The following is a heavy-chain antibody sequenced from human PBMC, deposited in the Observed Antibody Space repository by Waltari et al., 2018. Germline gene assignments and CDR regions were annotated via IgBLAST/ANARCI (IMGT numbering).Heavy chain of an antibody. D-gene: IGHD3-9*01. CDR1: GYSISSGYY. J-gene: IGHJ4*02. V-gene: IGHV4-38-2*01. CDR3: ATRRYILHFFDY. CDR2: IYHSGST. Sequence: QVQLQESGPGLVKPSETLSLTCAVSGYSISSGYYWGWIRQPPGKGLEWIGSIYHSGSTYYNPSLKSRVTISVDTSKNQFSLKLSSVTAADTAVYYSATRRYILHFFDYWGQGTLVTVSS.